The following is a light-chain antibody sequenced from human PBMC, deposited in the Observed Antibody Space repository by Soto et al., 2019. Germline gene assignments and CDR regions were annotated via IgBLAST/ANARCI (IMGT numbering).Light chain of an antibody. Sequence: FHLAQSPCTLSASVGDRVTITCRASQSVSIGLAWYRQKPGKAPEVLVWDASSLQRGVPSRFSGSGSGTEFTLTISSRQPDDFATYYCQHYNRDSEAFGQGTKVDIK. CDR3: QHYNRDSEA. J-gene: IGKJ1*01. V-gene: IGKV1-5*01. CDR1: QSVSIG. CDR2: DAS.